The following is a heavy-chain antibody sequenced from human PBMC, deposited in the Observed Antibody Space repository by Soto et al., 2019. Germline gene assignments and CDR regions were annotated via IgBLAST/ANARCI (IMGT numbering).Heavy chain of an antibody. CDR1: GVTFSSYG. Sequence: WGSRRRAGAASGVTFSSYGMNWVRQAPGKGLEWVSGISATGGNTVYAGYVKRLFTISRDNSKNTLYLQMNSPRAHDTAVYYCARLLRVGILVFPIPNPSDSWGQRTLVTVSS. CDR3: ARLLRVGILVFPIPNPSDS. CDR2: ISATGGNT. J-gene: IGHJ4*02. D-gene: IGHD3-3*02. V-gene: IGHV3-23*01.